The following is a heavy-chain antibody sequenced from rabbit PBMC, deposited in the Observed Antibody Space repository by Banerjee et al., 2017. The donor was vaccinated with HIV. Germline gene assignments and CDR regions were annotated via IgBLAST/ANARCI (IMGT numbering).Heavy chain of an antibody. CDR2: IYAGSNGGT. CDR1: GFTLSSYW. CDR3: ARDLAGVIGWNFDL. J-gene: IGHJ4*01. V-gene: IGHV1S45*01. D-gene: IGHD4-1*01. Sequence: QEQLEESGGGLVKPEGSLTLTCTASGFTLSSYWICWVRQAPGKGLEWIACIYAGSNGGTYYASWAKGRFTISKTSSTTVTLQMTSLTAADTATYFCARDLAGVIGWNFDLWGQGTLVTVS.